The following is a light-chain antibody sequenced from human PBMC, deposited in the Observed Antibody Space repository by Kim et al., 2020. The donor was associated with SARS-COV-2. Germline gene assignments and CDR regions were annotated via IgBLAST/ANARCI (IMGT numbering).Light chain of an antibody. CDR1: QSVRSNF. V-gene: IGKV3-20*01. J-gene: IGKJ4*01. Sequence: LSPGERATLSCRASQSVRSNFLAWYQHKPGQAPTFLIYGASKRATGIPDRFTGSGSGTDFTLTINRLEPEDFAVYYCQQYGSSPTFGGGTKVDIK. CDR3: QQYGSSPT. CDR2: GAS.